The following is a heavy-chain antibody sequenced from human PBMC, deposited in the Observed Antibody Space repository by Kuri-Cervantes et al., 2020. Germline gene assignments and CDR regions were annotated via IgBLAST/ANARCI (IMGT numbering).Heavy chain of an antibody. CDR3: AKDLGRFLEWFAALGYYYYYGMDV. V-gene: IGHV3-33*06. D-gene: IGHD3-3*01. CDR2: IWYDGSNK. Sequence: GGSLRLSCAAPGSTFSSYGMHWVRQAPGKGLEWVAVIWYDGSNKYYADSVKGRFTISRDNSKNTLYLQMNSLRAEDTAVYYCAKDLGRFLEWFAALGYYYYYGMDVWGQGTTVTVSS. J-gene: IGHJ6*02. CDR1: GSTFSSYG.